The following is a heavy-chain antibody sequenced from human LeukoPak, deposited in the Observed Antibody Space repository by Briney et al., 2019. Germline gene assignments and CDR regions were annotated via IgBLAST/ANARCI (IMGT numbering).Heavy chain of an antibody. CDR2: FYYSGST. D-gene: IGHD2-21*02. CDR1: GGAVTSFY. J-gene: IGHJ4*02. Sequence: PSETLSLTCSVSGGAVTSFYWSWIRQSPGKGLEWIGYFYYSGSTKYNPSLKSRVTMSGDTSKNQLSLKLRSVTAADTAMYYCARHRFASAVILDYWGQGDPATVSS. V-gene: IGHV4-59*08. CDR3: ARHRFASAVILDY.